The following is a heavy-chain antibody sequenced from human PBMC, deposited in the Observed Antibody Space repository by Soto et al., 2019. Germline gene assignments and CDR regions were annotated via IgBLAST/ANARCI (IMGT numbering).Heavy chain of an antibody. CDR1: GFTFSSYA. CDR2: ISYDGSNK. CDR3: ARDRGWPLDY. V-gene: IGHV3-30-3*01. Sequence: QVQLVESGGGVVQPGRSLRLSCAASGFTFSSYAMHWVRQAPGKGLEWVAVISYDGSNKYYPDSVKGRFTTSRDNSKNTLYLQMNSLRAEDTAVYYCARDRGWPLDYWGQGALVTVSS. J-gene: IGHJ4*02. D-gene: IGHD6-19*01.